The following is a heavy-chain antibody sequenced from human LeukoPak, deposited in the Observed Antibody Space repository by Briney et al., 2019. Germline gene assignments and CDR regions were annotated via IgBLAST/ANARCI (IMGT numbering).Heavy chain of an antibody. V-gene: IGHV4-34*01. CDR3: ARDRSSSWHFDY. CDR2: INHSGST. Sequence: SETLSLTCAVYGGSFSGYYWSWIRQPPGKGVEGIGEINHSGSTNYNPSLTSRVTISVDTSKNQFSLKLSSVTAADTAVYYCARDRSSSWHFDYWGQGTLVTVSS. CDR1: GGSFSGYY. D-gene: IGHD6-13*01. J-gene: IGHJ4*02.